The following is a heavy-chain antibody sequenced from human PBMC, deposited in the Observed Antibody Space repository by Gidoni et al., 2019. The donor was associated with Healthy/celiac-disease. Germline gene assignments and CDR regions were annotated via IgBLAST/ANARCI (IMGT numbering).Heavy chain of an antibody. V-gene: IGHV3-21*01. D-gene: IGHD2-2*02. CDR3: ARDGIVPAAIGR. Sequence: EVQLVESGGGLVKPGGSLRLACAASGFTFSSYSMNWVRQAPGKGLEWVSSISSSSSYIYYADSVKGRFTISRDNAKNSLYLQMNSLRAEDTAVYYCARDGIVPAAIGRWGQGTLVTVSS. CDR1: GFTFSSYS. CDR2: ISSSSSYI. J-gene: IGHJ4*02.